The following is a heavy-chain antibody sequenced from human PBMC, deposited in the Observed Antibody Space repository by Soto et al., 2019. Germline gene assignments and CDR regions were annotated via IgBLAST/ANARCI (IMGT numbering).Heavy chain of an antibody. D-gene: IGHD3-3*01. Sequence: PGGSLRLSCAASGFTVSSNYMSWVRQAPGKGLEWVSVIYSGGSTYYADSVKGRFTISRDNSKNTLYLQMNSLRAEDTAVYYCARGPLYYDFWSGYSPYGMDVWGQGTTVTVSS. V-gene: IGHV3-53*01. CDR3: ARGPLYYDFWSGYSPYGMDV. CDR2: IYSGGST. CDR1: GFTVSSNY. J-gene: IGHJ6*02.